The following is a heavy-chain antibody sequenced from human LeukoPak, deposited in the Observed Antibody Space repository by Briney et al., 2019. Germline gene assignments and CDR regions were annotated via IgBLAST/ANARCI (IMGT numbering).Heavy chain of an antibody. CDR1: GFTFSSYS. J-gene: IGHJ3*02. CDR3: ARDILRFGDGDDAFDI. CDR2: ISSSSSYI. V-gene: IGHV3-21*01. D-gene: IGHD3-10*01. Sequence: GGSLRLSCAASGFTFSSYSMNWVRQAPGKGLEWVSSISSSSSYIYYADSVKGRFTISRDNAKNSLYLQMNSLRAEDTAVYYCARDILRFGDGDDAFDIWGQGTMVTVSS.